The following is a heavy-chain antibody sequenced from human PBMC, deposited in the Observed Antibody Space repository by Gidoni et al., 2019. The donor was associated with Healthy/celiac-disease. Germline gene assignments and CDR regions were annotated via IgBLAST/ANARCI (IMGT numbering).Heavy chain of an antibody. V-gene: IGHV3-30*04. CDR3: ASEAGDGSSTSGVDP. Sequence: RLSFAASGFTFSSYSMHWVRQAPGKGLEWVAVISYDGSNKYYADSVKGRFTITRDNSKNTLYLQMNSLRDEDTAVYYCASEAGDGSSTSGVDPWGQGTLVTVSS. CDR2: ISYDGSNK. CDR1: GFTFSSYS. J-gene: IGHJ5*02. D-gene: IGHD2-2*01.